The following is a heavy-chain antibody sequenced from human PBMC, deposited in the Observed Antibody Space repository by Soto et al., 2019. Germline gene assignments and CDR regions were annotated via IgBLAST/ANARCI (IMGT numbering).Heavy chain of an antibody. CDR3: ARVIAGTTTAFDI. D-gene: IGHD1-7*01. J-gene: IGHJ3*02. CDR1: GGTFSSYT. V-gene: IGHV1-69*02. CDR2: IIPILGIA. Sequence: VASVKVSCKASGGTFSSYTISWVRQAPGQGLEWMGRIIPILGIANYAQKFQGRVTITADKSTSTAYMELSSLRSEDTAVYYCARVIAGTTTAFDIWGQGTMVTVSS.